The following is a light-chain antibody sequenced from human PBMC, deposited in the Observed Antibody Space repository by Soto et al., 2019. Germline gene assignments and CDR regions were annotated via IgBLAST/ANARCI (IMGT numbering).Light chain of an antibody. CDR1: EDISNY. CDR2: DAS. J-gene: IGKJ4*01. V-gene: IGKV1-33*01. CDR3: QYYENLLT. Sequence: IQMTQSPASLSASVGDRVTITCQASEDISNYLNWYQQKPGKAPKLLIYDASNLETGVPSRFSGSGSGTDFSFTISSLQSEDIATYYCQYYENLLTVGGGTKVAIK.